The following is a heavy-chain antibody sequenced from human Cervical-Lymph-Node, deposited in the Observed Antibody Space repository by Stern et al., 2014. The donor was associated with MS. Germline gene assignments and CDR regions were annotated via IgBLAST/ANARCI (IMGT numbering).Heavy chain of an antibody. CDR2: IYYSGGSP. V-gene: IGHV4-31*03. Sequence: QMQLVQSGPGLVRPSQTLSLTCTVSGASTSSGSYYWSWIPQHPEKGLEWIGYIYYSGGSPYYNPSLESRVTISLGTSKNQFSLNMRSMTAADTAVYYCARLDVALASGFDVWGQGTMITVSS. CDR1: GASTSSGSYY. J-gene: IGHJ3*01. CDR3: ARLDVALASGFDV. D-gene: IGHD1-26*01.